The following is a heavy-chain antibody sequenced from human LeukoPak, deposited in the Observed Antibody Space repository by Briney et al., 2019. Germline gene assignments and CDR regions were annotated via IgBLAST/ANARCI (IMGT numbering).Heavy chain of an antibody. CDR3: ATSRGAGNHCFDY. CDR1: GFTFSSYA. D-gene: IGHD6-19*01. J-gene: IGHJ4*02. CDR2: SADHT. Sequence: PGGSLRLSCVASGFTFSSYAMSWVRQAPGKGLEWVSTSADHTYYADSVKGRFTISRDTSQNTLFLQMDSLRDADTAIYYCATSRGAGNHCFDYWGQGTLVTVSS. V-gene: IGHV3-23*01.